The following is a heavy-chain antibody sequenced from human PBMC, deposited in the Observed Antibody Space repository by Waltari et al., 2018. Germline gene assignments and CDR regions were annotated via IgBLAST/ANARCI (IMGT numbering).Heavy chain of an antibody. D-gene: IGHD2-8*01. CDR1: GGTFSSYA. J-gene: IGHJ6*02. CDR2: NILSLGTA. Sequence: QVQLVQSGAEVKKPGSSVKVSCKASGGTFSSYAISWVRQAPGQGLEWMGENILSLGTANYAQKFQGRVTSTTDESTSTADMELSSLRAEDTAVYYCASPLRPRTYHYYGMDVWGQGTTVTVSS. CDR3: ASPLRPRTYHYYGMDV. V-gene: IGHV1-69*05.